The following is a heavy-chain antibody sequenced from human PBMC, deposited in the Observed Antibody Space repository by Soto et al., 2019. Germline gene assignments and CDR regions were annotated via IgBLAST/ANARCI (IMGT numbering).Heavy chain of an antibody. V-gene: IGHV1-2*02. CDR3: ARGGGVGVAGSAAFDM. CDR2: INPATGAA. CDR1: GYPVTAYY. Sequence: QLHLVQSGAVVKKPGASVTVSCSASGYPVTAYYMHWVRQAPGRGLEWMGGINPATGAAKYTQTFQGGVTMNRDTSPSTVFMELSGLTSEDTAVFYCARGGGVGVAGSAAFDMWGQGTLVTVSS. J-gene: IGHJ3*02. D-gene: IGHD3-3*01.